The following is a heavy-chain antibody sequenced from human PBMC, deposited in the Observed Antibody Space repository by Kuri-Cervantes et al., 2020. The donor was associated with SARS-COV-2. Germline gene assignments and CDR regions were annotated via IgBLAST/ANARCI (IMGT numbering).Heavy chain of an antibody. CDR3: AKGISVEKARVGEN. J-gene: IGHJ4*02. D-gene: IGHD5-24*01. Sequence: GGSLRLSCAASGFTFSGSAMYWVRQPFEKGLEWVGRIRSKTNNYATSYAASLRGRFTISRDDSKNMAYLQMNSVRAEDTALYYCAKGISVEKARVGENWGQGTLVTVSS. V-gene: IGHV3-73*01. CDR2: IRSKTNNYAT. CDR1: GFTFSGSA.